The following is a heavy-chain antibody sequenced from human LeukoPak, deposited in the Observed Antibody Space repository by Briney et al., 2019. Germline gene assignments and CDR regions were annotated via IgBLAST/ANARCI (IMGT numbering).Heavy chain of an antibody. CDR3: ARIRGGFLREIDY. V-gene: IGHV3-23*01. CDR1: GFTVSSAY. J-gene: IGHJ4*02. CDR2: ISGSGGST. D-gene: IGHD5-12*01. Sequence: GGSLRLSCAASGFTVSSAYMSWVRQAPGKGPAWVSAISGSGGSTYYADSVKGRFTISRDNSKNTLYLQMNSLRAEDTAVYYCARIRGGFLREIDYWGQGTLVTVSS.